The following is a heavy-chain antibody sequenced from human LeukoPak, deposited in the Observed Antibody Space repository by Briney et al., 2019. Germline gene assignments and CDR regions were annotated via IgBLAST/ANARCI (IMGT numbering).Heavy chain of an antibody. CDR2: VIPIFGTA. CDR1: GGTFSSYA. D-gene: IGHD3-10*01. V-gene: IGHV1-69*13. Sequence: SVKVSCKASGGTFSSYAINWVRQAPGQGLKWMGGVIPIFGTANYAQKFQGRVTITADEYTSTAYMELSSLRSEDTAVYYCARDEYYYGSGSYYTFDYWGQGTLVTVSS. J-gene: IGHJ4*02. CDR3: ARDEYYYGSGSYYTFDY.